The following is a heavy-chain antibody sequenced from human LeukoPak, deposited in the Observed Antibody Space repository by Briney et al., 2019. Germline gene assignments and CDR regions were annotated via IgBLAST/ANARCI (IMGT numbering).Heavy chain of an antibody. CDR3: ARGGQDMDV. Sequence: PSETLSLTCAVYGGSFSGYYWSWIRQPPGKGLEWIGEINHSGSTNYNPSLKSRVTISVDTSKNQFSLKLSSVTAADTAVYYCARGGQDMDVWGKGTTVIVSS. V-gene: IGHV4-34*01. CDR2: INHSGST. CDR1: GGSFSGYY. J-gene: IGHJ6*03.